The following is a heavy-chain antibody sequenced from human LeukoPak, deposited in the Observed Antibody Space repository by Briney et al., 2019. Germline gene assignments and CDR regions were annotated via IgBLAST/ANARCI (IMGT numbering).Heavy chain of an antibody. V-gene: IGHV4-39*01. J-gene: IGHJ4*02. CDR1: GGSISSSSYY. CDR3: ASLTPYSYGYGPLDY. D-gene: IGHD5-18*01. Sequence: PSETLSLTCTVSGGSISSSSYYWGWIRQPPGKGLEWIGSIYYSGSTYYNPSLKSRVTISVDTSKNQFSLKLSSVTAADTAVYYCASLTPYSYGYGPLDYWGQGTLVTVSS. CDR2: IYYSGST.